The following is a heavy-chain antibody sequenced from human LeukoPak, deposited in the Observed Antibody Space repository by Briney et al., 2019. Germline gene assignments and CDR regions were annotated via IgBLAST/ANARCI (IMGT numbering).Heavy chain of an antibody. V-gene: IGHV1-18*01. CDR1: GYTFTSYG. D-gene: IGHD3-22*01. Sequence: ASVTVSCKASGYTFTSYGISWVRQAPGQGLEWMGWISAYNGNTNYAQKLQGRVTMTTDTSTSTAYMELKSLRSDDTAVYYCARVFRGNPITMIVVVPSGGWFDPWGQGTLVTVSS. CDR2: ISAYNGNT. CDR3: ARVFRGNPITMIVVVPSGGWFDP. J-gene: IGHJ5*02.